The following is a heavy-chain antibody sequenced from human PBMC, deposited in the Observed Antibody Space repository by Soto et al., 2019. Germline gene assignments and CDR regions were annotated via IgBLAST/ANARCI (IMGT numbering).Heavy chain of an antibody. J-gene: IGHJ5*02. V-gene: IGHV4-59*01. Sequence: SETLSLTCTVSGGSISSYYWSWIRQPPGKGLEWIGYIYYSGSTNYNPSLKSRVTISVDTSKNQFSLKLSSVTAADTAVYYCARAGSYDSSGYYLNNNWFDPWGQGTLVTVS. D-gene: IGHD3-22*01. CDR1: GGSISSYY. CDR3: ARAGSYDSSGYYLNNNWFDP. CDR2: IYYSGST.